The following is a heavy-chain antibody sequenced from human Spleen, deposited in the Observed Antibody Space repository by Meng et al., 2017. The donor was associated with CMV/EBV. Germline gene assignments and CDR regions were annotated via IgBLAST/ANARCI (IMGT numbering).Heavy chain of an antibody. CDR2: INSDGSST. Sequence: GGSLRLSCAASGFTFSSYWMHWVRQAPGKGLVWVSRINSDGSSTSYADSVKGRFTISRDNAKNTLYLQMNSLRAEDTAVYYCAREGGYSYGSNSYYSFGMDVWGQGTTVTVSS. CDR3: AREGGYSYGSNSYYSFGMDV. D-gene: IGHD5-18*01. V-gene: IGHV3-74*01. CDR1: GFTFSSYW. J-gene: IGHJ6*02.